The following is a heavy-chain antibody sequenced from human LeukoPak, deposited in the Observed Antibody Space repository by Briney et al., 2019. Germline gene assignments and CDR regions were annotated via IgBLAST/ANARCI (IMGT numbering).Heavy chain of an antibody. CDR3: ARERDGFDY. J-gene: IGHJ4*02. Sequence: PGGSLRLSCAASGFTFSSYSKNWVRRAPGKGLEWVPSISSSSSYIYYADSVKGRFTISRDNAKNSLYLQMNSLRVEDTAVYYCARERDGFDYWGQGTLVTVSS. CDR1: GFTFSSYS. V-gene: IGHV3-21*01. CDR2: ISSSSSYI.